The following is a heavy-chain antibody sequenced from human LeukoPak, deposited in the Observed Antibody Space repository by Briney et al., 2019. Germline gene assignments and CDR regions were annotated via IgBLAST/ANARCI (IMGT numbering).Heavy chain of an antibody. V-gene: IGHV3-23*01. J-gene: IGHJ3*02. CDR1: GFTFSSYA. D-gene: IGHD6-6*01. CDR3: AKDLSIAARPDDAFDI. Sequence: PGGSLRLSCAASGFTFSSYAMSWVRQAPGKGLEWVSAISGSGGSTYYADSVKGRFTISRDNSKNTLYLQMNSLRAEDTAVYYCAKDLSIAARPDDAFDIWGQGTMVTVSS. CDR2: ISGSGGST.